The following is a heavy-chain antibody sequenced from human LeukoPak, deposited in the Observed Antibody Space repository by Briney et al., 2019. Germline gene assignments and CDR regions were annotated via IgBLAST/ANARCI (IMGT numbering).Heavy chain of an antibody. D-gene: IGHD6-6*01. CDR1: GYTFTGYY. J-gene: IGHJ2*01. Sequence: ASVKVSCKASGYTFTGYYMHWVRQAPGQGLEWMGWINPNSGGTNYAQKFQGRVTMTRDTSISTAYMELSRLRSDDTAVYYCARDARSSSSGDWYFDLWGRGTLVTVSS. CDR3: ARDARSSSSGDWYFDL. CDR2: INPNSGGT. V-gene: IGHV1-2*02.